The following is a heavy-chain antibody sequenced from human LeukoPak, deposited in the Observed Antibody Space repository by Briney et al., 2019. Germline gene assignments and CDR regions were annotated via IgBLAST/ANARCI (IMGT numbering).Heavy chain of an antibody. D-gene: IGHD3-9*01. V-gene: IGHV3-48*03. CDR2: ISSSGSTI. CDR3: ARVAVLRYFDWFPPGGDYYYYYYMDV. Sequence: GGSLRLSCAASGFTFSSYEMNWVRQAPGRGLEWVSYISSSGSTIYYADSVKGRFTISRDNAKNSLYLQMNSLRAEDTAVYYCARVAVLRYFDWFPPGGDYYYYYYMDVWGKGTTVTISS. J-gene: IGHJ6*03. CDR1: GFTFSSYE.